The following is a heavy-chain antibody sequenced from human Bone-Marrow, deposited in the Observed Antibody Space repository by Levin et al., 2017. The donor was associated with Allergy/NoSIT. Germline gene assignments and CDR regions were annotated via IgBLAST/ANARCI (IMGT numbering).Heavy chain of an antibody. Sequence: GESLKISCKASGYTFTNYAVNWLRQAPGQGPEWMGWISTNTGIPRYAQGFRGRFVFSLDTSVSTANLQISSLKAEDTAVYYCASDIAVAGSKAMDVWGQGTTVTVSS. V-gene: IGHV7-4-1*02. CDR3: ASDIAVAGSKAMDV. D-gene: IGHD6-19*01. J-gene: IGHJ6*02. CDR1: GYTFTNYA. CDR2: ISTNTGIP.